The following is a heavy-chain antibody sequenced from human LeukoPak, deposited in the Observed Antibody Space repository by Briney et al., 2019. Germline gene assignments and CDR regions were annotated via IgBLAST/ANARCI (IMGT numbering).Heavy chain of an antibody. Sequence: PGGSLRLSCAASGFTFSSYAMHWVRQPPGKGLEWVSGISWNSGSIDYADSVKGRFTISRDNAKNSLYLQMNSLRVEDTAFYYCAKDNRRHYTSGPNPDSLHWGQGALLTISS. CDR2: ISWNSGSI. D-gene: IGHD6-19*01. V-gene: IGHV3-9*01. CDR1: GFTFSSYA. CDR3: AKDNRRHYTSGPNPDSLH. J-gene: IGHJ4*02.